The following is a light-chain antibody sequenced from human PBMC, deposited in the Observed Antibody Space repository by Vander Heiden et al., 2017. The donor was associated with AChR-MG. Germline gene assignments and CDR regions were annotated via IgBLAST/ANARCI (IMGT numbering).Light chain of an antibody. CDR1: SSNIGAGYD. Sequence: QSVLTQPPSVSGAPGPRVTISCTGSSSNIGAGYDVHWYQQLPGTAPKLLIYGNSNRPSVVPDRFSGSKSGTSASLAITGLQAEDEADYYCQSYDSSLSGSYVFGTGTKVTVL. J-gene: IGLJ1*01. V-gene: IGLV1-40*01. CDR3: QSYDSSLSGSYV. CDR2: GNS.